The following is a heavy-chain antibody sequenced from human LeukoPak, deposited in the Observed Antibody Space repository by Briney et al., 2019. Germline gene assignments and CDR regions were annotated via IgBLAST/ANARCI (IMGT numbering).Heavy chain of an antibody. CDR2: INHSGST. Sequence: PSETLSLTCTVSGGSISSYYWSWIRQPPGKGLEWIGEINHSGSTNYNPSLKSRVTISVDTSKNQFSLKLSSVTAADTAVYYCARGQEDIVVVVAATETTHDYGDYWGQGTLVTVSS. CDR1: GGSISSYY. D-gene: IGHD2-15*01. J-gene: IGHJ4*02. V-gene: IGHV4-34*01. CDR3: ARGQEDIVVVVAATETTHDYGDY.